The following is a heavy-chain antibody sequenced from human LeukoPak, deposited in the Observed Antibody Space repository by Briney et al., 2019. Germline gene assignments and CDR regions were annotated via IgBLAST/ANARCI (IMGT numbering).Heavy chain of an antibody. V-gene: IGHV1-69*05. Sequence: SLKVSCKASGGTFSSYAISWVRQAPGQGLEWMGGIIPIFGTANYAQKFQGRVTITRDTSASTAYMELSSLRSEDTAVYYCARGPSGSYLKFDYWGQGTLVTVSS. CDR3: ARGPSGSYLKFDY. CDR1: GGTFSSYA. D-gene: IGHD1-26*01. CDR2: IIPIFGTA. J-gene: IGHJ4*02.